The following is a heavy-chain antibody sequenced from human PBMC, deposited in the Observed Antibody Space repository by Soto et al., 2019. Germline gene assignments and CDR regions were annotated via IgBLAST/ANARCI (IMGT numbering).Heavy chain of an antibody. V-gene: IGHV1-3*01. CDR1: RFAYTSNS. CDR3: ARGPVVVPAAPYYYYMDV. D-gene: IGHD2-2*01. CDR2: INAGNGNK. J-gene: IGHJ6*03. Sequence: GASVKVCSEAPRFAYTSNSRHSTRQSHGKRLEWMGWINAGNGNKKYSQKFQGRVTITRNTSASTAYMELSSLRSEDTAVYYCARGPVVVPAAPYYYYMDVWGKGTTVTVSS.